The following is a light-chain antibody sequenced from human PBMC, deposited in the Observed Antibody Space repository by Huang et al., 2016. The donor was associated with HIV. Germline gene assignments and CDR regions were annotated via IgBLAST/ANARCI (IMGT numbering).Light chain of an antibody. CDR1: QSFGTN. CDR3: QHYYNWPPLT. Sequence: EIVMTQSPATLSVSPGQSATLSCRASQSFGTNLAWYQQKPGQAPRLLIYDASTRGLGFPARFSGSVSGTEFSLTISSLQSEDSGVYYCQHYYNWPPLTFGGGTKVEIK. V-gene: IGKV3-15*01. J-gene: IGKJ4*01. CDR2: DAS.